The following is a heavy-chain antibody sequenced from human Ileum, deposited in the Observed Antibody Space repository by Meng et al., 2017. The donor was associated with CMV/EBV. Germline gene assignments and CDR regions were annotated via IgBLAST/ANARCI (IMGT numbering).Heavy chain of an antibody. V-gene: IGHV1-18*01. CDR3: ARDGYYPSRVFDY. CDR2: ISGYNRNT. J-gene: IGHJ4*01. D-gene: IGHD2-2*03. Sequence: QVQLVPSGAEVKKPPDPVNVSCKSSCYPCTAYAITCVRRAPGEGREWMGWISGYNRNTKYAQKFQGRVTMTTDTSTTTVYMELRNLRYDDTAVYYCARDGYYPSRVFDYWGLGTLVTVSS. CDR1: CYPCTAYA.